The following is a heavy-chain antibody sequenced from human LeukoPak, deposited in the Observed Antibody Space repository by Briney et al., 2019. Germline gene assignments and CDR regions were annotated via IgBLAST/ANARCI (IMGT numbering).Heavy chain of an antibody. V-gene: IGHV4-34*01. D-gene: IGHD2-15*01. Sequence: PSETLSLTCAVYGGSFSTYYWSWIRQPPGKGLEWIGEINHSGTTNYNPSLKSRVTMSLDTSKNQFSLKLNSVTAADTVVYHCARFSRGVGAAPDYWGQGTLVTVSS. CDR1: GGSFSTYY. J-gene: IGHJ4*02. CDR2: INHSGTT. CDR3: ARFSRGVGAAPDY.